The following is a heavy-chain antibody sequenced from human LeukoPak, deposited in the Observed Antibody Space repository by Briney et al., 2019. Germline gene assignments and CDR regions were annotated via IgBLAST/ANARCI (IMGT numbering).Heavy chain of an antibody. CDR3: ARQEYCSGGSCYTWFDP. J-gene: IGHJ5*02. Sequence: GETLKISCKGSGYSINNYWIGWVRQMPGKGLEWMGIIYPADSDIRYSPSFQGQVTISADKSISTAYLQWSSLKASDTAMYYCARQEYCSGGSCYTWFDPWGQGTLVTVSS. V-gene: IGHV5-51*01. CDR2: IYPADSDI. D-gene: IGHD2-15*01. CDR1: GYSINNYW.